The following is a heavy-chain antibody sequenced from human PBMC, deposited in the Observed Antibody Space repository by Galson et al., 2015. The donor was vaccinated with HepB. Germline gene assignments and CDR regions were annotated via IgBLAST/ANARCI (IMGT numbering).Heavy chain of an antibody. D-gene: IGHD1-7*01. CDR3: AKGRAQEIGPGTRWFDP. CDR1: GFTFSNYA. Sequence: SLRLSCAASGFTFSNYAMTWVRQAPGKGLEWVSTVSEGGGATYYADSVKGRFTTSRDNSRNTLNLQMNSLRVEDTAVYYCAKGRAQEIGPGTRWFDPWGQGTLVTVSS. J-gene: IGHJ5*02. CDR2: VSEGGGAT. V-gene: IGHV3-23*01.